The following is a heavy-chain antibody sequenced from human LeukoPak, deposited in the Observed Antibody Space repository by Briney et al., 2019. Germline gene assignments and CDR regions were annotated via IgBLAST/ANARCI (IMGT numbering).Heavy chain of an antibody. CDR1: GYTFTSYG. D-gene: IGHD3-22*01. CDR3: ARGREYYYDSSGYYYVHAFDI. J-gene: IGHJ3*02. V-gene: IGHV1-8*02. CDR2: MNPNSGDT. Sequence: ASVKVSCKASGYTFTSYGISWVRQAPGQGLEWLGWMNPNSGDTGYAQKFQGRVTMTRNTSISTAYMELSSLRSEDTAVYYCARGREYYYDSSGYYYVHAFDIWGQGKMVTVSS.